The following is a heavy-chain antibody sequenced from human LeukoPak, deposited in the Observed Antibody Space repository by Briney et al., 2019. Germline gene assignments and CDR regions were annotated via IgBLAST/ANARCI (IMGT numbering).Heavy chain of an antibody. D-gene: IGHD1-1*01. J-gene: IGHJ4*02. CDR2: ISTSSTTI. CDR1: GFTFSSYS. V-gene: IGHV3-48*01. Sequence: GGSLRLSCAASGFTFSSYSMNWVRQAPGKGLEWISYISTSSTTIYDADSVKGRFTISRDNAKNSLYLQMNSLRAEDTAVYYCARGVWNAAYYFDYWGQGTLVTVSS. CDR3: ARGVWNAAYYFDY.